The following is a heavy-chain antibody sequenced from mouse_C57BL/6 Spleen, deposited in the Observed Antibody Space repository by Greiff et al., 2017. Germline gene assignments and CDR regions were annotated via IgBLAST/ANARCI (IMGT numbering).Heavy chain of an antibody. CDR3: ARTGSSYPFAY. J-gene: IGHJ3*01. D-gene: IGHD1-1*01. CDR1: GYTFTSYW. Sequence: QVQLKQPGAELVKPGASVKLSCKASGYTFTSYWMHWVKQRPGRGLEWIGRIDPNSGGTKYNEKFKSKATLTVDKPSSTAYMQLSSLTSEVSAVYYCARTGSSYPFAYWGQGTLVTVSA. CDR2: IDPNSGGT. V-gene: IGHV1-72*01.